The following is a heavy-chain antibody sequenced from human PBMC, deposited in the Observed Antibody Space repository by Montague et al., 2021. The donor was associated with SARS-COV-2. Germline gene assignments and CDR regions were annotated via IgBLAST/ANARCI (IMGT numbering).Heavy chain of an antibody. V-gene: IGHV4-39*07. CDR2: IYYSGST. CDR1: GGSISSSSYY. D-gene: IGHD3-22*01. J-gene: IGHJ3*02. CDR3: ARAATITMIVVVIDAFDI. Sequence: SETRSLTCTVSGGSISSSSYYWGWIRQPPGKGLEWIGSIYYSGSTYYNPYLKSRVTISVDTSKNQFSLKLSSVTAADTAVYYCARAATITMIVVVIDAFDIWGQGTMVTVSS.